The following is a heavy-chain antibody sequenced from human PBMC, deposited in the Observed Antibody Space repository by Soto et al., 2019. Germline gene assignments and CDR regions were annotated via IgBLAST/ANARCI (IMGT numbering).Heavy chain of an antibody. Sequence: SLTCAVSGGSIDSGAFSLSWIRQPPGKGLEWIGYVTHSGTAYSIPSLNGRLTLSVDSSQTQFSLKLTSVTAADSAFYYCARIHWAQSSLDYWGRGILVTVSS. CDR1: GGSIDSGAFS. J-gene: IGHJ4*02. CDR2: VTHSGTA. D-gene: IGHD6-19*01. CDR3: ARIHWAQSSLDY. V-gene: IGHV4-30-2*01.